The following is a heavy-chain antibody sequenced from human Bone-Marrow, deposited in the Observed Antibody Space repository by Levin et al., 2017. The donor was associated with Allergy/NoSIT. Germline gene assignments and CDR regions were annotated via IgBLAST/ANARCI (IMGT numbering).Heavy chain of an antibody. Sequence: ASETLSLTCTVSGDSISSSNQYWGWVRQPPGKGLEWIGDIYSSGATYYNPSLRSRVTISVDTSKNQFSLILTSVTAADTAVYYCARQYTTSWYKLSFDPWGQGTLVTVSS. V-gene: IGHV4-39*01. CDR1: GDSISSSNQY. D-gene: IGHD6-13*01. J-gene: IGHJ5*02. CDR2: IYSSGAT. CDR3: ARQYTTSWYKLSFDP.